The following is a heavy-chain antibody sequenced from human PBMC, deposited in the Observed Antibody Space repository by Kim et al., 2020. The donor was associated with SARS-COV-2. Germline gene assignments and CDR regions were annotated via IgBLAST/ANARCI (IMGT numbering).Heavy chain of an antibody. V-gene: IGHV3-30-3*01. Sequence: GGSLRLSCAAAGFIFSDHAIHWVRQAPGKGPEWLAVISFDETRKYYADSVKGRFTISRDGSNDTVYLQMSRLRPEDTALYFCARDSDLLGSFFDLWGQGT. CDR2: ISFDETRK. CDR3: ARDSDLLGSFFDL. CDR1: GFIFSDHA. D-gene: IGHD3-16*01. J-gene: IGHJ5*02.